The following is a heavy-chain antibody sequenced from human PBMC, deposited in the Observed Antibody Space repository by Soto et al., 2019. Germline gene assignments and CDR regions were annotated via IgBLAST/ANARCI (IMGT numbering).Heavy chain of an antibody. D-gene: IGHD5-18*01. CDR1: GFTFSSYA. CDR2: ISGSGGST. J-gene: IGHJ4*02. CDR3: AKVMGYSYDVPFDY. Sequence: GESLKISCGASGFTFSSYAMSWVRQAPGKGLEWVSAISGSGGSTYYADSVKGRFTISRDNSKNTVYLQMNSLRAEDTAVYYCAKVMGYSYDVPFDYWGQGTLVTVSS. V-gene: IGHV3-23*01.